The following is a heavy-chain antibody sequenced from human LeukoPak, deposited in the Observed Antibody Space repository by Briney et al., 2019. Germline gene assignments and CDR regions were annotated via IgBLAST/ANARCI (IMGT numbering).Heavy chain of an antibody. CDR3: ANRGADYYGSRTWFDP. J-gene: IGHJ5*02. CDR1: GFTFSSYA. V-gene: IGHV3-23*01. D-gene: IGHD3-10*01. Sequence: GASLRLSCSASGFTFSSYAMSWVRQAPGKGLEWVSSISGNGGSTYYGDSVKGRFTISRDNSKNTLYLQMNSLRAEDTAVYYCANRGADYYGSRTWFDPWGQGTLVTVPP. CDR2: ISGNGGST.